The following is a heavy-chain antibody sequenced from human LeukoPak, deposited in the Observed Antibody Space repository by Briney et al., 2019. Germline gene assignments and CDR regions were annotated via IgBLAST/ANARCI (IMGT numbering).Heavy chain of an antibody. V-gene: IGHV3-21*01. J-gene: IGHJ4*02. CDR1: GFTFSSYS. Sequence: KPGGSLRLSCAASGFTFSSYSMNWVRPAPGKGLAWVSSISISSSYIYYADSVKGRFTISRDNAKNSLYLQMNSLRAEDPAVYYCAREVGGVWERGYYLHYWGQGTLVPVSS. D-gene: IGHD2-21*02. CDR2: ISISSSYI. CDR3: AREVGGVWERGYYLHY.